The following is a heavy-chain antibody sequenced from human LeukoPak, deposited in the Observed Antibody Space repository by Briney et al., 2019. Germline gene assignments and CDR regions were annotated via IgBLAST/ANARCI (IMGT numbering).Heavy chain of an antibody. D-gene: IGHD2-15*01. Sequence: GGSLRLSCAASGFSFSAYWMTWVRQAPGTSREWVANINPARTETYYVEPVKGRFSISRDNAKNLVYLQMNSLRAEDTAVYHCARFGYVAAVDVWGQGTPVTVSS. CDR1: GFSFSAYW. CDR3: ARFGYVAAVDV. J-gene: IGHJ4*02. V-gene: IGHV3-7*01. CDR2: INPARTET.